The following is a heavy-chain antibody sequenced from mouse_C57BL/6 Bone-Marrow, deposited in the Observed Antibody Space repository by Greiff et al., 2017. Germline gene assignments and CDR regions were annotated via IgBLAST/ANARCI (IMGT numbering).Heavy chain of an antibody. CDR2: IWSGGST. CDR1: GFSLTSYG. Sequence: QVQLQQSGPGLVQPSQSLSITCTVSGFSLTSYGVHWVRQSPGKGLEWLGVIWSGGSTDYNAAFMSRLSITKDNSKSQVFSKMNSLQADDTAIYYCGKPYGSSYPHWYFDVWGTGTRVTVSS. J-gene: IGHJ1*03. V-gene: IGHV2-5*01. CDR3: GKPYGSSYPHWYFDV. D-gene: IGHD1-1*01.